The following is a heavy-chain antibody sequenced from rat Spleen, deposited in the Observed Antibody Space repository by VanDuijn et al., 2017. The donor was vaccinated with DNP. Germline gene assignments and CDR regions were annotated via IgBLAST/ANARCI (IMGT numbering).Heavy chain of an antibody. Sequence: QVQLKESGPGLVQPSQTLSLTCTVSGFSLTSYNVHWVRQPPGKGLEWIAAMSSGGSRYYNSALKSRLSISRDTSKSQVLLKMNSLQTEDTAMYFCARWDYYSGYWYFDFWGPGTMVTVSS. CDR3: ARWDYYSGYWYFDF. CDR1: GFSLTSYN. CDR2: MSSGGSR. D-gene: IGHD1-1*01. V-gene: IGHV2-6*01. J-gene: IGHJ1*01.